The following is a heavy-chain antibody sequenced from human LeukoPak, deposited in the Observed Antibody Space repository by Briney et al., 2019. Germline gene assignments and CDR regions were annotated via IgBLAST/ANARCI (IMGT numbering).Heavy chain of an antibody. CDR3: AKEAVAGAIDY. D-gene: IGHD6-19*01. Sequence: GRSLRLSCAASGFTFDDYAMHWVRQAPGKGLEWVSGISWNSGSIGYADSVKGRFTISRGNAKNSLYLQMNSLRAEDTALYYCAKEAVAGAIDYWGQGTLVTVSS. CDR1: GFTFDDYA. J-gene: IGHJ4*02. CDR2: ISWNSGSI. V-gene: IGHV3-9*01.